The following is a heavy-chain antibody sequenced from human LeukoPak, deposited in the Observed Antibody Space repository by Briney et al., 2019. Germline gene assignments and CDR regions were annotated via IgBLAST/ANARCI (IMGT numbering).Heavy chain of an antibody. CDR2: IYYSGST. CDR3: ARAYGDYALYYYYGMDV. D-gene: IGHD4-17*01. V-gene: IGHV4-39*07. J-gene: IGHJ6*02. Sequence: PSETLSLTCTVSGGSISSSSYYWGWIRQPPGKGLEWIGSIYYSGSTYYNPSLKSRVTISVDTSKNQFSLKLSSVTAADTAVYYCARAYGDYALYYYYGMDVWGQGTTVTVSS. CDR1: GGSISSSSYY.